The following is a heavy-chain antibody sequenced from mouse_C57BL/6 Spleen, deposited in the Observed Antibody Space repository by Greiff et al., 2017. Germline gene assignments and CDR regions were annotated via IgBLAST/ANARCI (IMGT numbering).Heavy chain of an antibody. D-gene: IGHD2-4*01. CDR1: GYTFTSYW. CDR2: IDPSDSYT. J-gene: IGHJ2*01. Sequence: QVHVKQPGAELVRPGTSVKLSCKASGYTFTSYWMHWVKQRPGQGLEWIGVIDPSDSYTNYNQKFKGKATLTVDTSSSTAYMQLSSLTSEDSAVYYCASGGYYDYEVVDYWGQGTTLTVSS. CDR3: ASGGYYDYEVVDY. V-gene: IGHV1-59*01.